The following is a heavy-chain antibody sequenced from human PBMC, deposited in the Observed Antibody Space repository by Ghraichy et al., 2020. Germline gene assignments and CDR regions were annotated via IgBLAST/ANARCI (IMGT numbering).Heavy chain of an antibody. V-gene: IGHV1-69*06. CDR1: GGFFSSYS. D-gene: IGHD1-20*01. CDR3: AGTRAISGTYYYYYMDV. J-gene: IGHJ6*03. Sequence: SVKVSCKASGGFFSSYSISWVRQAPGLGLEWMGGFIPIFGSTNYAQKFQGRVTFTADRSTSKAYMELSSLRSEDTAVNYCAGTRAISGTYYYYYMDVWGKGTTVTVSS. CDR2: FIPIFGST.